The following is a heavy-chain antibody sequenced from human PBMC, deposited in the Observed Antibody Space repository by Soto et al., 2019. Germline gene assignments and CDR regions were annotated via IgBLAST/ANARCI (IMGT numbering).Heavy chain of an antibody. J-gene: IGHJ5*02. Sequence: GPSVKVSCKASGFSFTGYYIHWLRQAPGQGLEWMGWINAHSGGTEYAQKFQGRVTLTRDTSISTAYMTLSSLRSDDTAIYYCAKDLTRQLAYWLDPWGQGTQVTVYS. V-gene: IGHV1-2*02. CDR3: AKDLTRQLAYWLDP. CDR2: INAHSGGT. D-gene: IGHD6-6*01. CDR1: GFSFTGYY.